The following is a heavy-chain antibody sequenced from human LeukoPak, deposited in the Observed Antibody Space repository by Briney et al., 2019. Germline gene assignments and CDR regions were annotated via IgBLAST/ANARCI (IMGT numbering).Heavy chain of an antibody. Sequence: SETLSLTCAVSGYSISSGCYWGWIRQPPGKGLEWIGYIYYSGSTNYNPSLKSRVTMSVDTSKNQFSLKLSSVTAADTAVYYCARELKVGNTGYYFDYWGQGTLVTVSP. CDR2: IYYSGST. CDR3: ARELKVGNTGYYFDY. CDR1: GYSISSGCY. V-gene: IGHV4-38-2*01. J-gene: IGHJ4*02. D-gene: IGHD1-7*01.